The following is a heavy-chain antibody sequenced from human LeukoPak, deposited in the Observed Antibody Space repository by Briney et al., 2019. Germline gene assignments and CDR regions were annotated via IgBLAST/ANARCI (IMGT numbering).Heavy chain of an antibody. CDR3: ASPSSGWGSVFDI. CDR2: IYPGDSDT. J-gene: IGHJ3*02. V-gene: IGHV5-51*01. CDR1: GYSFTSYW. D-gene: IGHD6-19*01. Sequence: GESLKISCKGSGYSFTSYWIGWVRQMPGKGLEWMGIIYPGDSDTRHSPSFQGQVTISADKSISTAYLQWSSLKASDTAMYYCASPSSGWGSVFDIWGQGTMVTVSS.